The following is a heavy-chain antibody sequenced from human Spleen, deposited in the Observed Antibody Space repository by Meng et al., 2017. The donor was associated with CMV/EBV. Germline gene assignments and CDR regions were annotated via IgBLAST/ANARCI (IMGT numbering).Heavy chain of an antibody. D-gene: IGHD1-26*01. CDR3: SKDQWGASSTLTGMDV. J-gene: IGHJ6*02. V-gene: IGHV3-30*09. CDR2: LSFDGSKK. Sequence: GGSLRLSCAASGFTFSNYAMHWVRQAPGKGLEWVAMLSFDGSKKYYADSVQGRFAISRDNSKSILFLEMNSLRIEDAATYYCSKDQWGASSTLTGMDVWGQGTTVTVSS. CDR1: GFTFSNYA.